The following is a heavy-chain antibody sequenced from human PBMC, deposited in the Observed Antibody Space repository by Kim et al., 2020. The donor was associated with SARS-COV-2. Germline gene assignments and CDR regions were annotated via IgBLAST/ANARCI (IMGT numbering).Heavy chain of an antibody. D-gene: IGHD1-1*01. CDR3: VTTSRSKPFDY. CDR2: INQDGPVQ. V-gene: IGHV3-7*01. J-gene: IGHJ4*02. Sequence: GGSLRLSCAASGFSFSSYWMLWVRQAPGKGLEWVANINQDGPVQQYVDSMRGRFTISRDNAKNSFYLQINSLRIEDTAVYYCVTTSRSKPFDYWGQGALVTVSS. CDR1: GFSFSSYW.